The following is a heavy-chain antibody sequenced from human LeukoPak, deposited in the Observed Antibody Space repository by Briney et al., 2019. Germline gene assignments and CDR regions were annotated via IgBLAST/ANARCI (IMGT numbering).Heavy chain of an antibody. CDR3: ARGVNTARYKGWCDP. D-gene: IGHD5-18*01. J-gene: IGHJ5*02. V-gene: IGHV4-34*01. CDR1: GGCFSGYC. CDR2: INHSEST. Sequence: SETLSLTCAVYGGCFSGYCWSWIRKPPGKGLDWIGGINHSESTNYNPSLKSRVTISVDTSKNQFSLKLSSVTAADTAVYYCARGVNTARYKGWCDPWGQGTLVTVSS.